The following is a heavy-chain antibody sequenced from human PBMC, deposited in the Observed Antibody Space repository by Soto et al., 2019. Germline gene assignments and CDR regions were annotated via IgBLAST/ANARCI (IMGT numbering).Heavy chain of an antibody. CDR2: IYYSGST. CDR3: ARNDHCSGGSCYSGYFQH. CDR1: GGSISSGGYY. J-gene: IGHJ1*01. V-gene: IGHV4-31*03. D-gene: IGHD2-15*01. Sequence: SETLSLTCTVSGGSISSGGYYWSWIRQHPGKGLEWIGYIYYSGSTYYNPSLKSRVTISVDTSKNQFSLKLSSVTAADTAVYYCARNDHCSGGSCYSGYFQHWGQGTLVTVSS.